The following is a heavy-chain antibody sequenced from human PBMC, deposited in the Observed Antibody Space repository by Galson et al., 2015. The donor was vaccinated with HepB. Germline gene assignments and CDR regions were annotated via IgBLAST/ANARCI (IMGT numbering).Heavy chain of an antibody. D-gene: IGHD1-7*01. CDR3: ARDRVTGTTLGGMDV. CDR2: ISAYNGNT. J-gene: IGHJ6*02. V-gene: IGHV1-18*04. CDR1: GYTFTSYG. Sequence: SVKVSCKASGYTFTSYGIIWVRQAPGQGLEWMGWISAYNGNTNYAQKLQGRVTMTTNTSTSTAYMELRSLRSDDAAVYYCARDRVTGTTLGGMDVWGQGTTVTVSS.